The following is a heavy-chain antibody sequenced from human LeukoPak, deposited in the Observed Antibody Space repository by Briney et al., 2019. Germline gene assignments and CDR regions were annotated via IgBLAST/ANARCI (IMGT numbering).Heavy chain of an antibody. CDR2: IYYSGST. CDR3: ARGGIAVAPYNWFDP. Sequence: SETLSLTCTVSGGSISSGGYYWSWIRQHPGKGLEWIGYIYYSGSTYYNPSLKSRVTISVDTSKNQFSLKLSSVTAADTAVYYCARGGIAVAPYNWFDPWGQGTLVTVSS. V-gene: IGHV4-31*03. J-gene: IGHJ5*02. D-gene: IGHD6-19*01. CDR1: GGSISSGGYY.